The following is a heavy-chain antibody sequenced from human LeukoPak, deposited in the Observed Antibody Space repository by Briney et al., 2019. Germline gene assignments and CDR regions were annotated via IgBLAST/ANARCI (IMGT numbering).Heavy chain of an antibody. Sequence: PGGSLRLSCAASGFTYSDYWMHWVRQVPGKGLVWVSRIDGDGRSTSYADSVKGRFTISRDNAKNSLYLQMNSLRAEDMALYYCAKFSYSSSPGGGDAFDIWGQGTMVTVSS. CDR3: AKFSYSSSPGGGDAFDI. CDR2: IDGDGRST. D-gene: IGHD6-6*01. V-gene: IGHV3-74*01. J-gene: IGHJ3*02. CDR1: GFTYSDYW.